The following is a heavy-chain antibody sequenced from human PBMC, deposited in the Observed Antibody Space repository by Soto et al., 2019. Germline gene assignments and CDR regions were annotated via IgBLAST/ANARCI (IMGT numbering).Heavy chain of an antibody. V-gene: IGHV3-66*01. D-gene: IGHD5-12*01. J-gene: IGHJ6*02. CDR1: GFTVSSNY. Sequence: GGSLRLSCAASGFTVSSNYMSWVRQAPGKGLEWVSVIYSGGSTYYADSVKGRFTISRDNSKNTLYLQMNSLRAEDTAVYYCARDQGGYDHYYYYGMDVWGQGTTVTVSS. CDR3: ARDQGGYDHYYYYGMDV. CDR2: IYSGGST.